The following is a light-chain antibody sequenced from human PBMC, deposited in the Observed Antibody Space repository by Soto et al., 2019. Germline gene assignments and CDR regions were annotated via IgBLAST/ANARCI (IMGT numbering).Light chain of an antibody. CDR3: SSYAGSNNVV. Sequence: QSALTQPPSASGSPGQSVTISCTGTSSDVGGYNYDSWYQQHPGKAPKLMIYEVSKRPSGVPDRFSGSKSGNTASLTGSGLQDEDEADYYCSSYAGSNNVVFGGGTKLTVL. CDR1: SSDVGGYNY. J-gene: IGLJ2*01. CDR2: EVS. V-gene: IGLV2-8*01.